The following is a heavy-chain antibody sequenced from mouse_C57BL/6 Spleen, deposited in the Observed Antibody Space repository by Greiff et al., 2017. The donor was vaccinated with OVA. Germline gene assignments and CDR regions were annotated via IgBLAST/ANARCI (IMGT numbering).Heavy chain of an antibody. CDR1: GFTFSSYT. CDR2: ISGGGGNT. D-gene: IGHD4-1*01. V-gene: IGHV5-9*01. CDR3: ARRGLGTLYFDV. J-gene: IGHJ1*03. Sequence: EVMLVEPGGGLVKPGGSLKLSCAASGFTFSSYTMSWVRQTPGKRLEWVATISGGGGNTYYPDSVKGRFTISRDNATNTLYLQMSSLRSEDTALYDCARRGLGTLYFDVWGTGTTVTVSS.